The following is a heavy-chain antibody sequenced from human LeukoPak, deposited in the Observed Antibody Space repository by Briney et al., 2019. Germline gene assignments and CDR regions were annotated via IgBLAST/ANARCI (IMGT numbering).Heavy chain of an antibody. CDR1: GYSFNSYY. D-gene: IGHD1-26*01. V-gene: IGHV1-46*02. CDR2: INPSGSST. J-gene: IGHJ5*02. CDR3: ARDNSLGDTAWWFDP. Sequence: GASVKVSCKASGYSFNSYYMHWVRQAPGQGLEWMGLINPSGSSTTYAQKFQGRVTMTRDMSTSTDYMELTSLTSDDTAVYYCARDNSLGDTAWWFDPWGQGTLVTVSS.